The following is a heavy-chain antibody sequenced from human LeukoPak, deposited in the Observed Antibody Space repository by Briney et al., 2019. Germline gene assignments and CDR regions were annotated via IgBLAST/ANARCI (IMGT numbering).Heavy chain of an antibody. J-gene: IGHJ5*02. Sequence: SETLSLTCAVYGGSFSGYYWSWIRQPPGKGLEGIGEINHSGSTNYNPSLKSRVTISVDTSKNQFSLKLSSVTAADTAVYYCARGLGYYGSGSYYKKSRWFDPWGQGTLVTVSS. CDR3: ARGLGYYGSGSYYKKSRWFDP. D-gene: IGHD3-10*01. CDR1: GGSFSGYY. CDR2: INHSGST. V-gene: IGHV4-34*01.